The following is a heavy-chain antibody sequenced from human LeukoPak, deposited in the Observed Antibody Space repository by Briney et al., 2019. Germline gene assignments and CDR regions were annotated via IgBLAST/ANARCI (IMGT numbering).Heavy chain of an antibody. J-gene: IGHJ4*02. CDR1: GFTFSSYS. V-gene: IGHV3-20*04. CDR2: INANGAST. D-gene: IGHD3-9*01. Sequence: PGGSLRLSCAASGFTFSSYSMNWVRQAPGKGLEWVCRINANGASTAYADSVKGRFTISRDNAKNSLYLQMNSLRAEDTAMYYCARVTLTGYFAFDSWGQGTLVTVSS. CDR3: ARVTLTGYFAFDS.